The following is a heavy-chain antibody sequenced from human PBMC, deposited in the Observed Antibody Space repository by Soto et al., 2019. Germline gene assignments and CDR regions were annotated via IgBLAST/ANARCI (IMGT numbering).Heavy chain of an antibody. D-gene: IGHD3-9*01. J-gene: IGHJ4*02. CDR1: GFTFSSYG. Sequence: QVQLVESGGGVVQPGRSLRLSCAASGFTFSSYGMHWVRQAPGKGLEWVAVISYDGSNKYYADSVKGRFTISRDNSKNTLYLQMNSLGAEDTAVYYGAKAHSRYFYWWIDCWGQVTLVTVAS. CDR2: ISYDGSNK. V-gene: IGHV3-30*18. CDR3: AKAHSRYFYWWIDC.